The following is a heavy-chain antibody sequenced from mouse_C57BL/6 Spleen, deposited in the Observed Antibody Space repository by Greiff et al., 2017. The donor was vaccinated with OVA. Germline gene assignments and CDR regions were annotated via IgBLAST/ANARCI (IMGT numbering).Heavy chain of an antibody. CDR1: GYAFSSSW. CDR3: ARSGTTVVKEAWFAY. CDR2: IYPGDGDT. Sequence: VQLQQSGPELVKPGASVKISCKASGYAFSSSWMNWVKQRPGKGLEWIGRIYPGDGDTNYNGKFKGKATLTADKSSSTAYMQRSSLTSEDSAVYFCARSGTTVVKEAWFAYWGQGTLVTVSA. V-gene: IGHV1-82*01. D-gene: IGHD1-1*01. J-gene: IGHJ3*01.